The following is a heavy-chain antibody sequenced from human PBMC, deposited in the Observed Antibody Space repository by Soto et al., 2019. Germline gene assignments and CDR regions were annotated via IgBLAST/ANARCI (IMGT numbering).Heavy chain of an antibody. D-gene: IGHD2-21*01. V-gene: IGHV3-74*01. CDR3: ATAGQFRFDN. Sequence: EVQLVESGGGLFQPGGSLRLSCEASGFTFSTYWMHWVRQAPGQGLVWLSRINADGRTTNYADAVRGRFTISRDNAKKSLFMQVNSLRAEDMAGYYCATAGQFRFDNWGQGALVTVSS. CDR1: GFTFSTYW. CDR2: INADGRTT. J-gene: IGHJ4*02.